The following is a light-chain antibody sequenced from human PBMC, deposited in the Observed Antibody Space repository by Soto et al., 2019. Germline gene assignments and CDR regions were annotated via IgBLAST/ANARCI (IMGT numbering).Light chain of an antibody. CDR1: QGISNY. J-gene: IGKJ3*01. V-gene: IGKV1-9*01. Sequence: DIQLTQSPSFLSASVGDRVTITCRASQGISNYLAWYQQKPWKAPQLLIYAASTLKSGVPSRFSGSGSGTEFALTIGSLQPEDFATYCCQQFNSSPFTFGTGTKVDIK. CDR3: QQFNSSPFT. CDR2: AAS.